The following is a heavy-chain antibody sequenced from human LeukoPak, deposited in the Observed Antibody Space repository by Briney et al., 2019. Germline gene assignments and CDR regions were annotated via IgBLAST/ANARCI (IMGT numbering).Heavy chain of an antibody. CDR3: AKRTDFWSGFTPFDY. CDR2: ISGSGGRT. D-gene: IGHD3-3*01. V-gene: IGHV3-23*01. CDR1: GFTFSSYA. J-gene: IGHJ4*02. Sequence: PGGSLRLSCAASGFTFSSYAMSWVRQAPGKGLEWVSAISGSGGRTYYADSVKGRFTISRDNSKNTLYLQMNSLRAEDTAVYYCAKRTDFWSGFTPFDYWGQGTLVTVSS.